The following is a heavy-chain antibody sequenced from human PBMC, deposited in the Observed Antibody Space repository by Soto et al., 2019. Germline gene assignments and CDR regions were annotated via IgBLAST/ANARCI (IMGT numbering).Heavy chain of an antibody. CDR1: GFSLTTSGVG. V-gene: IGHV2-5*02. CDR3: AHRVLRTVFGLVTTTAIYFDF. CDR2: IYWDDDK. D-gene: IGHD3-3*01. Sequence: QITLNESGPTQVNPRQTLTLTCTFSGFSLTTSGVGVGWIRQSPGKAPEWLALIYWDDDKRYSPSLKSRLTITKDTSKNQVVLTMADLDPADTATYYCAHRVLRTVFGLVTTTAIYFDFWGQGTPVASP. J-gene: IGHJ4*02.